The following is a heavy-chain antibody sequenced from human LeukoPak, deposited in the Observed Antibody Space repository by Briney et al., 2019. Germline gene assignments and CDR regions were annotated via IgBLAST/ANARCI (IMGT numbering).Heavy chain of an antibody. CDR1: GGSISTYY. V-gene: IGHV4-59*01. CDR2: IYYSGST. J-gene: IGHJ6*03. Sequence: SETLSLTCTVSGGSISTYYWSWIRQPPGKGLEWIGYIYYSGSTNYNPSLRSRVTISVDTSKNQFSLKLTSVTAADTAVYYCARSPTLYYYYMDVWGKGTTVTVSS. CDR3: ARSPTLYYYYMDV.